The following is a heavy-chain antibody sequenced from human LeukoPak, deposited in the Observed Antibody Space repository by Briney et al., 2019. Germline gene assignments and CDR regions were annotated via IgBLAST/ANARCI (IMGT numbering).Heavy chain of an antibody. D-gene: IGHD3-16*02. CDR3: ASDALMITFGGVIG. J-gene: IGHJ4*02. CDR1: GFTFSDYY. CDR2: ISSSGSTI. V-gene: IGHV3-11*04. Sequence: PGGSLRLSCAASGFTFSDYYMSWIRQAPGKGLEWVSYISSSGSTIYYADSVKGRFTISRDNAKNTLYLQMNSLRAEDTAVYYCASDALMITFGGVIGWGQGTLVTVSS.